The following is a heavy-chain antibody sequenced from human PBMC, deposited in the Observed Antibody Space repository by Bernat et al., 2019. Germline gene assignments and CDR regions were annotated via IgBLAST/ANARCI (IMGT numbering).Heavy chain of an antibody. CDR2: IWYDGSNK. D-gene: IGHD3-22*01. J-gene: IGHJ4*02. CDR1: GFTFSSYG. Sequence: QVQLVESGGGVVRPGRSLRLSCAASGFTFSSYGMHWVRQAPGKGLEWVAVIWYDGSNKYYADSVKGRFTISRDNSKNTLYLQMNSLRAEDTAVYYCARDPTFPGQDYYDSSGYPPFDYWGQGTLVTVSS. V-gene: IGHV3-33*01. CDR3: ARDPTFPGQDYYDSSGYPPFDY.